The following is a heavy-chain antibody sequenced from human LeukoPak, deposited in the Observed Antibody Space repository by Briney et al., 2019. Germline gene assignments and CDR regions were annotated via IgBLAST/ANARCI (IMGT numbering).Heavy chain of an antibody. CDR2: ISGSGSGGST. D-gene: IGHD5-24*01. Sequence: PGGSLRLSCAASGFTFSSSAMSWVRQAPGKGLEWVSSISGSGSGGSTYYADSVKGRFTISRDNSKNTLYLQMNSLMAEDTAVYYCAKSGYNRFDYWGQGTRVTVSS. V-gene: IGHV3-23*01. CDR3: AKSGYNRFDY. CDR1: GFTFSSSA. J-gene: IGHJ4*02.